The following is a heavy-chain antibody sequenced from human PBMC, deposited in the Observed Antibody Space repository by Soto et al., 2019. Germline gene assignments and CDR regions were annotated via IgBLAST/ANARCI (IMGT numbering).Heavy chain of an antibody. Sequence: PSQTLSLTCAICGDSVSSNTAAWNWIRQSPSRGLEWLGRTYYRSKWYNDYAVSVKSRITINPDTSKNQFSLQLNSLTPEDTAVYYCAREALPYYDFWSGYLSFDRWGQGPLVTVSS. J-gene: IGHJ4*02. V-gene: IGHV6-1*01. CDR3: AREALPYYDFWSGYLSFDR. CDR2: TYYRSKWYN. D-gene: IGHD3-3*01. CDR1: GDSVSSNTAA.